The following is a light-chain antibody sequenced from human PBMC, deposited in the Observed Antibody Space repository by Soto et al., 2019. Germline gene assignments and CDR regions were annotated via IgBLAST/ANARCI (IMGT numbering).Light chain of an antibody. CDR1: NSDVGAYNY. Sequence: QSVLTQPRSVSGSPGQSVTISCTGTNSDVGAYNYVSWYQQHPGKAPKLMIYDVSKRPSGVPDRFSGSKSGNTASLTIPGLQAADEADYYCCSYGGNYISIFGGGTKLTVL. V-gene: IGLV2-11*01. CDR3: CSYGGNYISI. J-gene: IGLJ2*01. CDR2: DVS.